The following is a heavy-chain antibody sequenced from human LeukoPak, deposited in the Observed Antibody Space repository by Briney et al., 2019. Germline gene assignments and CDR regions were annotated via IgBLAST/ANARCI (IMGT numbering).Heavy chain of an antibody. CDR1: GFTFSSYS. Sequence: GGSLRLSCAASGFTFSSYSMNWVRQAPGKGLEWVSSISSSSSYVYYADSVKGRFTISRDNAKNSLYLQMNSLRAEDTAVYYCATSYGDYASGYWGQGTLVTVSS. J-gene: IGHJ4*02. V-gene: IGHV3-21*01. CDR2: ISSSSSYV. CDR3: ATSYGDYASGY. D-gene: IGHD4-17*01.